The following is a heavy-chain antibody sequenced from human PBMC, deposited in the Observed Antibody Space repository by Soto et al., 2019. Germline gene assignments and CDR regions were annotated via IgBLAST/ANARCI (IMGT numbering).Heavy chain of an antibody. D-gene: IGHD2-2*01. CDR3: AIYHLELFRFDY. J-gene: IGHJ4*02. V-gene: IGHV1-18*04. CDR2: ISLYNGNT. Sequence: APLKGSCKGYDFSFSSHRISWGRQAPGQGLEWMGWISLYNGNTNYAQQFQGRVTMTTDTSTSTAYMELRSLRSDDTAMYFCAIYHLELFRFDYWGQGTLVTVSS. CDR1: DFSFSSHR.